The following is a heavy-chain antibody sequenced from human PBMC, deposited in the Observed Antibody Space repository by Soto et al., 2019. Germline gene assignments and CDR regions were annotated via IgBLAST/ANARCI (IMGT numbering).Heavy chain of an antibody. CDR1: GGSFSGYY. Sequence: SETLSLTCAVYGGSFSGYYWSWIRQPPGKGLEWIGEINHSGSTNYNPSLKSRVTISVDTSKNQFSLKLSSVTAADTAVYYCARASGSGYCSGGSCPGGLGYWGQGTLVTVSS. D-gene: IGHD2-15*01. CDR2: INHSGST. J-gene: IGHJ4*02. CDR3: ARASGSGYCSGGSCPGGLGY. V-gene: IGHV4-34*01.